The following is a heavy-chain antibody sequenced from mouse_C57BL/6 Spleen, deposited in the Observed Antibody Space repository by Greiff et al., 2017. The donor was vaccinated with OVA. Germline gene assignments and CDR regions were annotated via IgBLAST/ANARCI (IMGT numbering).Heavy chain of an antibody. V-gene: IGHV5-6*01. J-gene: IGHJ2*01. CDR3: ARLSTMVTTIFFDY. D-gene: IGHD2-2*01. CDR1: GFTFSSYG. CDR2: ISSGGSYT. Sequence: EVKLVESGGDLVKPGGSLKLSCAASGFTFSSYGMSWVRQTPDKRLEWVATISSGGSYTYYPDRVKGRFTITRDNAKNTLYLQMSSLKSEDTAMYYCARLSTMVTTIFFDYWGQGTTLTVSS.